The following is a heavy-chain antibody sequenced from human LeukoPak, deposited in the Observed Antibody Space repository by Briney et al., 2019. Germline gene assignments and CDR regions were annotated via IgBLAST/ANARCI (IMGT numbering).Heavy chain of an antibody. J-gene: IGHJ4*02. CDR1: GFTFSSYS. CDR2: ISSSSSYI. CDR3: ASTTNDYGDYVGGY. D-gene: IGHD4-17*01. Sequence: GGSLRLSCAASGFTFSSYSMNWVRQAPGKGLEWVSPISSSSSYIYYADSVKGRFTISRDNAKNSLYLQMNSLRAEDTAVYYCASTTNDYGDYVGGYWGQGTLVTVSS. V-gene: IGHV3-21*01.